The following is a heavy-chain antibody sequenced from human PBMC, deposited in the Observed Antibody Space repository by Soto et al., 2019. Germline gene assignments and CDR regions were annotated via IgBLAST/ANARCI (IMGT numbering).Heavy chain of an antibody. D-gene: IGHD3-22*01. CDR2: IVVGSGNT. V-gene: IGHV1-58*01. CDR3: AADPSYTSYDDSSCNTYWFDP. J-gene: IGHJ5*02. Sequence: QMQLVQSGPEVKKPGTSVKVSCKASGFTFTSFAVHWVRQARGQRLEWIRWIVVGSGNTNYAKKFQERVTITRDMSTSTANMERGSMSSEDTAVYYCAADPSYTSYDDSSCNTYWFDPWGQGTLVTVSS. CDR1: GFTFTSFA.